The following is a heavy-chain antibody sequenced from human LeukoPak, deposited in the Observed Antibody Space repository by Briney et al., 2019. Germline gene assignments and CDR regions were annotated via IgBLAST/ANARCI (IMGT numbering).Heavy chain of an antibody. CDR3: ARNRDGYNSFDY. V-gene: IGHV4-31*03. D-gene: IGHD5-24*01. J-gene: IGHJ4*02. CDR2: IYYSGSS. CDR1: GGSINNGGYY. Sequence: SETPSLTCTVSGGSINNGGYYWSWIRQHPGKGLEWIGYIYYSGSSYYNPSLRSRVTISVDTSKNHFSLKLSSVTAADTAVYYCARNRDGYNSFDYWGQGTLVTVSS.